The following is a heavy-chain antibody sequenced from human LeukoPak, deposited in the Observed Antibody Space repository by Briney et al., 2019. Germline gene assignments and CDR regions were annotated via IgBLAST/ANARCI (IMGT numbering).Heavy chain of an antibody. CDR3: ARNYYDSSGPVDY. D-gene: IGHD3-22*01. Sequence: ASVKLSCKASGGTFSSYAISWVRQAPGHGLEWRGRILPILGIANYAQKFQARVAITADKSTSTAYMELSSLRSEDTAVYYCARNYYDSSGPVDYWGQGTLVTVSS. J-gene: IGHJ4*02. CDR2: ILPILGIA. V-gene: IGHV1-69*04. CDR1: GGTFSSYA.